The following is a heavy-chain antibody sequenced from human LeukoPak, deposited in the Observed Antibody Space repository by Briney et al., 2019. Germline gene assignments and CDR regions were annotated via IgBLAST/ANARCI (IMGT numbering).Heavy chain of an antibody. J-gene: IGHJ6*03. CDR2: IYFSGCT. CDR1: GGSISSSSYY. V-gene: IGHV4-39*01. D-gene: IGHD3-22*01. Sequence: SETLSLSRTVSGGSISSSSYYGGWIRQPPGEWLGWIGSIYFSGCTYYNPSLEVRVTISVDTSKNQFSLKLSSVTAADTAVYYCSRHGRAIVDYYYYMDVWGTGTTVTVSS. CDR3: SRHGRAIVDYYYYMDV.